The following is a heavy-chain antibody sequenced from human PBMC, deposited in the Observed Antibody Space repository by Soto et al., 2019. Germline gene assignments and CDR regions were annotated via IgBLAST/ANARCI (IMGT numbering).Heavy chain of an antibody. Sequence: SLRLSCAASGFTFSSYGMHWVRQAPGKGLEWVAVIWYDGSNKYYADSVKGRFTISRDNSKNTLYLQMNSLRAEDTAVYYCARGPDDYGGNSYFDDWGQGTLVTVSS. CDR2: IWYDGSNK. J-gene: IGHJ4*02. CDR3: ARGPDDYGGNSYFDD. CDR1: GFTFSSYG. V-gene: IGHV3-33*01. D-gene: IGHD4-17*01.